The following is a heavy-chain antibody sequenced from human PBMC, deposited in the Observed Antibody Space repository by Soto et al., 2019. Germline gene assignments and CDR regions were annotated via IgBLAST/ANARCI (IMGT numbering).Heavy chain of an antibody. J-gene: IGHJ5*02. D-gene: IGHD6-13*01. CDR1: GFTFGDYY. CDR3: ARDLRAVGMASRFDP. V-gene: IGHV3-11*01. Sequence: QVQLVESGGGLVKPGGSLRLSCAASGFTFGDYYMTWIRQAPGKGLEWVSSIGNRGTGIYYADSVKGRFTIFRDNAKNSLYLQMNSLRAEDTAMYYCARDLRAVGMASRFDPWGQGTLVTVSS. CDR2: IGNRGTGI.